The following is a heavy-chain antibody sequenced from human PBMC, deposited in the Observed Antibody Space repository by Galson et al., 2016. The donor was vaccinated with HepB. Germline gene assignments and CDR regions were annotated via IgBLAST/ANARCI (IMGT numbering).Heavy chain of an antibody. J-gene: IGHJ5*02. CDR3: ARSGEPS. D-gene: IGHD4-17*01. CDR1: GFTFSSYW. CDR2: MNQDGIEK. V-gene: IGHV3-7*01. Sequence: SLRLSCATSGFTFSSYWMTWVRQAPGKGLEWVANMNQDGIEKYYVGSVEGRFTISRDNAKESLYLQMDSLRAEDTAVYYCARSGEPSWGQGTLVTVSS.